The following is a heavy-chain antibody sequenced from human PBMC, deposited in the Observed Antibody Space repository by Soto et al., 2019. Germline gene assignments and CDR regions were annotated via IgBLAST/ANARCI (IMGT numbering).Heavy chain of an antibody. CDR2: INHSGST. J-gene: IGHJ6*02. Sequence: ETLSLTCAVYGGSFSGYYWSWIRQPPGKGLEWIGEINHSGSTNYNPSLKSRVTITIDTSKNQFSLKLSSVTAADTAVYYCASTWIQLWLVDYYGMDVWGQGTTVTVSS. V-gene: IGHV4-34*01. D-gene: IGHD5-18*01. CDR1: GGSFSGYY. CDR3: ASTWIQLWLVDYYGMDV.